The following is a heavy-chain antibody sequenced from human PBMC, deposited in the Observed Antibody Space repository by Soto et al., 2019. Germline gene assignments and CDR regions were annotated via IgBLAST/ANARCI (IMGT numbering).Heavy chain of an antibody. CDR2: IKNKANSYTT. CDR1: GFTCSDHY. J-gene: IGHJ4*02. D-gene: IGHD6-13*01. Sequence: EVQLVESGGGLVQPEGSLRLSCAASGFTCSDHYMDWVRQAPGKGLEWVGRIKNKANSYTTAYAASVTGRVIISRDDARSSVFLQMTRLKNVDAAVYSCTQVRLGSRRSSDYWGQRILVIVSS. V-gene: IGHV3-72*01. CDR3: TQVRLGSRRSSDY.